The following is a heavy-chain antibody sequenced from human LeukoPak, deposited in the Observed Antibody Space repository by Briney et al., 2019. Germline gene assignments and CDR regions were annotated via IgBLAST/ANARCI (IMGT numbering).Heavy chain of an antibody. CDR2: INHSGST. CDR1: GGSFNGYY. J-gene: IGHJ5*02. V-gene: IGHV4-34*01. Sequence: SGTLSLPCAGYGGSFNGYYWSWIRPPPGEGLGWVGGINHSGSTNYNPSLKSRVTISVDTSKNQFSLKLSSVTAADTAVYYCARGRTGITIFGVVNNWFDPWGQGTLVTVSS. CDR3: ARGRTGITIFGVVNNWFDP. D-gene: IGHD3-3*01.